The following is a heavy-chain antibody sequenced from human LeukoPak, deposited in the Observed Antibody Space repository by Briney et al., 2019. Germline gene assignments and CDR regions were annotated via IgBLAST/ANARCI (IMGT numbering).Heavy chain of an antibody. CDR1: GFTFRSYE. V-gene: IGHV3-48*03. Sequence: PGGSLRLSCAASGFTFRSYEIRGVGQAPGKGLEWITHISGSGTTIYYGDSVKGRFTISRDNAKNSLYLQMNSLRAEDTAIYSCAREGSSSCYDSCNWFDPWGQGTLVTVSS. CDR2: ISGSGTTI. D-gene: IGHD2-2*01. CDR3: AREGSSSCYDSCNWFDP. J-gene: IGHJ5*02.